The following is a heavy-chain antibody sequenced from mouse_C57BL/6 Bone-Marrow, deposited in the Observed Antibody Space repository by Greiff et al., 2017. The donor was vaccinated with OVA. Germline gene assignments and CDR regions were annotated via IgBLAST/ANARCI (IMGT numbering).Heavy chain of an antibody. Sequence: EVKLVESGGGLVQPGGSLKLSCAASGFTFSDYGMAWVRQAPRTGPEWVAFISNLAYSIYYADTVTGRFTISRENAKNTLYLEMSSLRSEDTAMYYCARRRDDGYYYAMDYWGQGTSVTVSS. J-gene: IGHJ4*01. V-gene: IGHV5-15*04. D-gene: IGHD2-3*01. CDR2: ISNLAYSI. CDR3: ARRRDDGYYYAMDY. CDR1: GFTFSDYG.